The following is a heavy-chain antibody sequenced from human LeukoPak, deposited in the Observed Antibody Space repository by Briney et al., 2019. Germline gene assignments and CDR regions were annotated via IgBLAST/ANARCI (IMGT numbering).Heavy chain of an antibody. J-gene: IGHJ4*02. V-gene: IGHV1-69*13. D-gene: IGHD6-13*01. CDR3: ARELAAAGFDY. CDR1: GGTFSSYA. CDR2: IIPIFGTA. Sequence: SVTVSCTASGGTFSSYAISWVRQAPGQGLEWMGGIIPIFGTANYAQKFQGRVTITADESTSTAYMELSSLRSEDTAVYYCARELAAAGFDYWGQGTLVTVSS.